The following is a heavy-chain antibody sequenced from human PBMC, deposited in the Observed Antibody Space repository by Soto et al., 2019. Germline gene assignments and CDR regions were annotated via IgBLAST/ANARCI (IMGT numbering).Heavy chain of an antibody. CDR1: GFTFSSNW. CDR3: AIDWVRSGSYCGANWFDP. V-gene: IGHV3-7*05. Sequence: EVQLVESGGGLVQPGGSLRLSCAASGFTFSSNWMSCVRQAPGKGLEWVANIKQDGSEKYYVDSVKGRFTISRDNAKNSLYLQMNSLRAEDTAVYYCAIDWVRSGSYCGANWFDPWGQGTLVTVSS. CDR2: IKQDGSEK. D-gene: IGHD3-10*01. J-gene: IGHJ5*02.